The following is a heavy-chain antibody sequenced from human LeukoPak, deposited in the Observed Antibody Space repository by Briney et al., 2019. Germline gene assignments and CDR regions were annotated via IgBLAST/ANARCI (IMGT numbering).Heavy chain of an antibody. J-gene: IGHJ3*02. CDR2: INPNSGGT. V-gene: IGHV1-2*02. CDR3: AREMTRSSGGDCYPDAFDI. D-gene: IGHD2-21*01. CDR1: GYTFTGYY. Sequence: VASVKVSCKASGYTFTGYYMHWVRQAPGQGLEWMGWINPNSGGTNYAQKFQGRVTMTRDTSISTAYMELSRLRSDDTAVYYCAREMTRSSGGDCYPDAFDIWGQGTMVTVSS.